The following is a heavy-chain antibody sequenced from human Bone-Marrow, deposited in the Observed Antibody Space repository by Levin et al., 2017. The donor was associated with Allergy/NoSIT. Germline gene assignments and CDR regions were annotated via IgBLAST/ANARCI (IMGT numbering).Heavy chain of an antibody. D-gene: IGHD2/OR15-2a*01. CDR2: VHYSGNT. CDR3: ATHNFHTTDWAVDY. Sequence: SETLSLTCTVSGGSISSSGYYWGWIRQAPGKGLEWIGSVHYSGNTYYNPSLKSRVTVSVDTSYNKFSLTLSSVTAADTAVYYCATHNFHTTDWAVDYWGQGTLVTVSS. CDR1: GGSISSSGYY. J-gene: IGHJ4*02. V-gene: IGHV4-39*01.